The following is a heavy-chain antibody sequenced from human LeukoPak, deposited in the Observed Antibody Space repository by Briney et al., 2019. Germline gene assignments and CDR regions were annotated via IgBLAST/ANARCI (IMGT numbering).Heavy chain of an antibody. CDR2: ISYDGSNK. Sequence: GRSLRLSCAASGFTFSSYAIHWVRQAPGKGLEWVAVISYDGSNKYYADSVKGRFTISRDNSKNTLYLQLNSLRAEDTAVYYCATDLYYWGQGTLVTVSS. V-gene: IGHV3-30*04. CDR3: ATDLYY. CDR1: GFTFSSYA. J-gene: IGHJ4*02.